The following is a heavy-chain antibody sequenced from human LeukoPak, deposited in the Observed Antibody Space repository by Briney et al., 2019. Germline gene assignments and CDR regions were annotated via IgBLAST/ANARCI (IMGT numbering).Heavy chain of an antibody. CDR3: ARMFNYNAFDY. D-gene: IGHD5-24*01. J-gene: IGHJ4*02. CDR2: ISYDGSNK. Sequence: GGSLRLSCAASGFTFSSYAMHWVRQAPGKGLEWVAVISYDGSNKYYADSAKGRFTISRDNSKDTLYLQMNSLRAEDTAVYYCARMFNYNAFDYWGQGTLVTVSS. V-gene: IGHV3-30*01. CDR1: GFTFSSYA.